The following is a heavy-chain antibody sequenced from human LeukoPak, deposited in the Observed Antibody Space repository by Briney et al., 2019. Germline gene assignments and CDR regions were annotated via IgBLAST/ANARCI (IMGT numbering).Heavy chain of an antibody. CDR3: ARGIQSGSYLGNFDY. CDR2: INWNGGGT. CDR1: GFNFDDYG. V-gene: IGHV3-20*04. Sequence: GGSLRLSCTASGFNFDDYGMIWVRQAPGKGLEGVSGINWNGGGTGYADSVKGRFTISRDNAKNSLYLQMSSLRAEDTAVYYCARGIQSGSYLGNFDYWGQGTLVTVSS. J-gene: IGHJ4*02. D-gene: IGHD1-26*01.